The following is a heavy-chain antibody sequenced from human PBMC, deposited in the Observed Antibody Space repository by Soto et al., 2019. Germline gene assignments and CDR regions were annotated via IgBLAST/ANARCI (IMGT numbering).Heavy chain of an antibody. Sequence: GSLILSCAAYGVTFSNNSMNWVRQAPGKGLEWVSGITGTGYGTYYAHYVKGPFTISRDSSNNTLYLQMNSLTGEDTAIYSWAKARQAQSHYYYGMDVWGQGTPVTVSS. CDR1: GVTFSNNS. J-gene: IGHJ6*02. CDR3: AKARQAQSHYYYGMDV. V-gene: IGHV3-23*01. D-gene: IGHD6-19*01. CDR2: ITGTGYGT.